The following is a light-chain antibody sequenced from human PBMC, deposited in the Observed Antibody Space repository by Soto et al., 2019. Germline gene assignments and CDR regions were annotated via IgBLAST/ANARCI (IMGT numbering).Light chain of an antibody. J-gene: IGLJ1*01. CDR3: SSYTSSSPYV. CDR2: DVS. CDR1: SSDVGSYNR. Sequence: QSVLTQPPSVSGSPGQSVTISCTGTSSDVGSYNRVSWYQQPPGTAPKVMIYDVSNRPSGVPDRFSVSKSGNTASLTISWLQAEDESDYYCSSYTSSSPYVFGTGTKLTVL. V-gene: IGLV2-18*02.